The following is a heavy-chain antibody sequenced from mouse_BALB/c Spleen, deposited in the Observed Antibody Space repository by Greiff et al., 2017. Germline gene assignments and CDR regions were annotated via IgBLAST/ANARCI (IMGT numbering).Heavy chain of an antibody. CDR1: GFTFSSYY. J-gene: IGHJ1*01. D-gene: IGHD4-1*01. V-gene: IGHV5-6-2*01. CDR2: INSNGGST. CDR3: ARQRGTGTGYWYFDV. Sequence: EVMLVESGGGLVKLGGSLKLSCAASGFTFSSYYMSWVRQTPEKRLELVAAINSNGGSTYYPDTVKGRFTISRDNAKNTLYLQMSSLKSEDTALYYCARQRGTGTGYWYFDVWGAGTTVTVSS.